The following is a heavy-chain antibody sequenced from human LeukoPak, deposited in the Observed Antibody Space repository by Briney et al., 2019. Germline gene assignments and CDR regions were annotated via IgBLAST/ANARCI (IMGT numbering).Heavy chain of an antibody. D-gene: IGHD1-1*01. Sequence: PSETLSLTCTVSGGSISSYYGSWIRQPPGKGLEWIGYIYYSGSTNYNPSLKSRVTISVDTSKDQFSLKLSSVTAADTAVYYCARSEHWTNERLYYFDYWGQGTLVTVSS. V-gene: IGHV4-59*12. CDR1: GGSISSYY. CDR3: ARSEHWTNERLYYFDY. J-gene: IGHJ4*02. CDR2: IYYSGST.